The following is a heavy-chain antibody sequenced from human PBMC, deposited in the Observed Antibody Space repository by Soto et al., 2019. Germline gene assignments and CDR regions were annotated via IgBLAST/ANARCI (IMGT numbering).Heavy chain of an antibody. D-gene: IGHD3-3*01. V-gene: IGHV1-3*01. J-gene: IGHJ5*02. CDR1: GYTFTSYA. CDR2: INAGNGNT. CDR3: ARGPRDFWSGYYVGPNWFDP. Sequence: ASVKVSCKASGYTFTSYAMHWVRQAPGQRLEWMGWINAGNGNTKYSQKFQGRVTITRDTSASTAYMELSSLRSEDTAVYYCARGPRDFWSGYYVGPNWFDPWGQGTLVTVS.